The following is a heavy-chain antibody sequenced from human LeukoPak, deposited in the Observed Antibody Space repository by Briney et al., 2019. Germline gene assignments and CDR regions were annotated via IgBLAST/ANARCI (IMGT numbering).Heavy chain of an antibody. V-gene: IGHV3-30*18. CDR1: GFTFSSYG. Sequence: GGSLRLSCAASGFTFSSYGMHGVRQAPGKGLEWVAVISYDGSNKYYADSVKGRFTISRDNSKNTLYLQMNSLRAEDTAVYYCAKDFLAYQLPPELGWFDPWGQGTLVTVSS. CDR2: ISYDGSNK. D-gene: IGHD2-2*01. J-gene: IGHJ5*02. CDR3: AKDFLAYQLPPELGWFDP.